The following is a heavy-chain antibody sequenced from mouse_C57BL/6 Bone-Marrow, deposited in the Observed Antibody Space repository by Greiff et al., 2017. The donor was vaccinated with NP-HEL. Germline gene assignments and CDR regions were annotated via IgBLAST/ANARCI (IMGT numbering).Heavy chain of an antibody. CDR1: GFTFSDYY. CDR3: ARDRDWYFDV. J-gene: IGHJ1*03. Sequence: VMLVESEGGLVQPGSSMKLSCTASGFTFSDYYMAWVRQVPEKGLEWVANINYDGSSTYYLDSLKSRFIISRDNAKNILYLQMSSLKSEDTATYYRARDRDWYFDVWGTGTTVTVSS. V-gene: IGHV5-16*01. CDR2: INYDGSST. D-gene: IGHD3-3*01.